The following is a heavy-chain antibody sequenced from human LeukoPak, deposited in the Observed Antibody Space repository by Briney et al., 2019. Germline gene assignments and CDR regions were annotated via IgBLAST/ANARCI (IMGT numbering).Heavy chain of an antibody. CDR2: INPNSGGT. CDR1: GYTFTGYY. J-gene: IGHJ5*02. CDR3: ARGHCSSTSCSDP. D-gene: IGHD2-2*01. V-gene: IGHV1-2*02. Sequence: ASVKVSCKASGYTFTGYYMHWVRQAPGQGLEWMGWINPNSGGTNYAQKFQGRVTMTRDTSISTAYMELSGLRSDDTAVYYCARGHCSSTSCSDPWGQGTLVTVSS.